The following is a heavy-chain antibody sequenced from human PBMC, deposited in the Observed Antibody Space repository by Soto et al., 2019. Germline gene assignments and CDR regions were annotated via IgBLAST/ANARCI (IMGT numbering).Heavy chain of an antibody. V-gene: IGHV3-48*01. CDR3: AIDVEYLNSRYYYYYYMDV. J-gene: IGHJ6*03. Sequence: EVQLVESGGGLVQPGGSLRLSCAASGFTFSSYSRNWVRQAPGKGLEWVLYISSSSSTIYYADSVKGPFTISRDDAKNSLHPQMNSLRAEDTAVYYGAIDVEYLNSRYYYYYYMDVWGKGPTVTVSS. CDR1: GFTFSSYS. D-gene: IGHD6-6*01. CDR2: ISSSSSTI.